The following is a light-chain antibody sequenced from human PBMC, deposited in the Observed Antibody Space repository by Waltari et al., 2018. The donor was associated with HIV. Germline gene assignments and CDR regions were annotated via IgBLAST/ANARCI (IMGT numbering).Light chain of an antibody. CDR2: KDN. J-gene: IGLJ2*01. CDR3: QSADSSGTS. Sequence: SAEVTQTPSVSVSPGQTARITCSGETLPKKFVYWYQQKPGQAPVVVIYKDNERPSGIPERFSGSSSGRRATLTISGVQAEDEADYYCQSADSSGTSFGGGTKLTVL. CDR1: TLPKKF. V-gene: IGLV3-25*03.